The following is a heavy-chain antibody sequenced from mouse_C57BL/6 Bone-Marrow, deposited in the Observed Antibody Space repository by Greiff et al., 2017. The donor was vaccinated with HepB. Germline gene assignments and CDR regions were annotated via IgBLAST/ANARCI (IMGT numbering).Heavy chain of an antibody. V-gene: IGHV5-4*01. J-gene: IGHJ4*01. CDR1: GFTFSSYA. Sequence: EVQVVESGGGLVKPGGSLKLSCAASGFTFSSYAMSWVRQTPEKRLEWVATISDGGSYTYYPDNVKGRFTISRDNAKNNLYLQMSHLKSEDTAMYYCARAFYYDYEDAMDYWGQGTSVTVSS. D-gene: IGHD2-4*01. CDR3: ARAFYYDYEDAMDY. CDR2: ISDGGSYT.